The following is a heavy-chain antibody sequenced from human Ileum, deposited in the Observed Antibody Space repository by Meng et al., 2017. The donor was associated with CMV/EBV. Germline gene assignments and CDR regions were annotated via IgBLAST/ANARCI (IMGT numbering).Heavy chain of an antibody. CDR2: ISGSGGST. CDR3: AREYNYHYYGMDV. J-gene: IGHJ6*02. Sequence: SCAASGFTFSSYAMSWVRQAPGKGLEWVSAISGSGGSTYYADSVKGRFTISRDNSKNTLYLQMNSLRAEDTAVYYCAREYNYHYYGMDVWGQGTTVIVSS. CDR1: GFTFSSYA. V-gene: IGHV3-23*01. D-gene: IGHD1-14*01.